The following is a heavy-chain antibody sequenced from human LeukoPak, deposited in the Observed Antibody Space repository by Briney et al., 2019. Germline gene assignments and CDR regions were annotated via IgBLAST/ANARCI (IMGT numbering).Heavy chain of an antibody. D-gene: IGHD3-10*01. CDR2: IYHSGST. J-gene: IGHJ5*02. Sequence: SGTLSLTCAVSGGSISSSNWWSWVRQPPGKGLEWIGEIYHSGSTNYNPSLKSRVTISVDKSKNQFSLKLSSVTAADTAVYYCARTRFGELLGGWFDPWGQGTLVTVSS. CDR3: ARTRFGELLGGWFDP. CDR1: GGSISSSNW. V-gene: IGHV4-4*02.